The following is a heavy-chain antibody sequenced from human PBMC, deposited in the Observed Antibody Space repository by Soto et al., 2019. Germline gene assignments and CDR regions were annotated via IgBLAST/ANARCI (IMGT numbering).Heavy chain of an antibody. Sequence: QLQLQESGPGLVKSSETLSLTCTVSGGSISSSSYYWGWIRQPPGKGLEFIGSIYYSGSTYYNPTRLSPVAMSVGTAKNQISMKLSSVTAADKALYYCSRGYCSSTSCYAPGNFDLSSRGTQVAASS. CDR1: GGSISSSSYY. CDR2: IYYSGST. D-gene: IGHD2-2*01. V-gene: IGHV4-39*01. J-gene: IGHJ2*01. CDR3: SRGYCSSTSCYAPGNFDL.